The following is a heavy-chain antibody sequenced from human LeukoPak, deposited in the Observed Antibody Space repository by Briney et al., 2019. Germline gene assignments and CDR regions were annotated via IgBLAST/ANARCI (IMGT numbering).Heavy chain of an antibody. D-gene: IGHD6-13*01. Sequence: ASVKVSCKASGYTFTSYYMHWVRQAPGQGLEWMGIINPSGGSTSYAQKFQGRVTMTRDTSTSTVYMELSSLRSEDTAVYYCAREVAAAGISYYYYGMDVWGQGTTVTVSS. CDR1: GYTFTSYY. J-gene: IGHJ6*02. CDR2: INPSGGST. V-gene: IGHV1-46*01. CDR3: AREVAAAGISYYYYGMDV.